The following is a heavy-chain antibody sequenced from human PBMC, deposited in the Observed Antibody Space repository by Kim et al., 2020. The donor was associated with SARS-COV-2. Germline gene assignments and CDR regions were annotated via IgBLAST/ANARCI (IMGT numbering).Heavy chain of an antibody. CDR3: ARVSQDFTNWFDP. V-gene: IGHV5-10-1*01. J-gene: IGHJ5*02. Sequence: PSFQGHVTTSPDKSISTAYLQWSSLKASDTAMYYCARVSQDFTNWFDPWGQGTLVTVSS.